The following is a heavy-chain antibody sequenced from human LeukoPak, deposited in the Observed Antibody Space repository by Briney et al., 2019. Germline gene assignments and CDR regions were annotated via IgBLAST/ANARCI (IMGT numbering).Heavy chain of an antibody. Sequence: GGSLRLSCAASGFTLSGYAMSWVRQAPGKGLEWVANIKKDGSEKYYVDSVKGRFTISRDNSKNTLYLQMNSLRAEDTAVYYCAKVAKSDYYYYYMDVWGKGTTVTVSS. CDR2: IKKDGSEK. CDR3: AKVAKSDYYYYYMDV. J-gene: IGHJ6*03. CDR1: GFTLSGYA. V-gene: IGHV3-7*03.